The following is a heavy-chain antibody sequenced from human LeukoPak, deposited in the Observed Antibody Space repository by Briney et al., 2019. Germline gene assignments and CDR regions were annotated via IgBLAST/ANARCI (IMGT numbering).Heavy chain of an antibody. D-gene: IGHD2-2*01. CDR1: GGSVSSSSYS. J-gene: IGHJ3*02. CDR3: AREASRSCSTTSCRQIRNAIDI. V-gene: IGHV4-39*02. Sequence: SETLSLTCIVSGGSVSSSSYSWGWIRQPPGKGLEWIGSMYFDGSTYYSPPLTSRVTISSDTSKNQFSLKLNSVTAADTALYYCAREASRSCSTTSCRQIRNAIDIWGRGTMVTVSS. CDR2: MYFDGST.